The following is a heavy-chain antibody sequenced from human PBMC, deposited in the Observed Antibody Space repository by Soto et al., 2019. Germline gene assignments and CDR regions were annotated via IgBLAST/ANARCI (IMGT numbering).Heavy chain of an antibody. CDR1: GGSINNYY. J-gene: IGHJ6*02. D-gene: IGHD3-22*01. Sequence: SETLSLTCTVSGGSINNYYWSWIRQPPGKGLEWIGHIYYSGSTNYNPSLKNRITISIDTYKNQFSLTLSSVTAADTAAYYCARDYYDSSGYYGYYYYGMDAWGQGTTVTVSS. CDR2: IYYSGST. CDR3: ARDYYDSSGYYGYYYYGMDA. V-gene: IGHV4-59*01.